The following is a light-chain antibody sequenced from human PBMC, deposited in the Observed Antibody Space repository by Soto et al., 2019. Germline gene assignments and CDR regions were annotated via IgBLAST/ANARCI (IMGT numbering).Light chain of an antibody. CDR2: GAS. J-gene: IGKJ1*01. V-gene: IGKV3-15*01. CDR3: QHYTNWPQ. Sequence: EIVMTQSPATLSVSPGERATLSCRASQSVSSNLAWYQQKPGQAPRLLIYGASTRATGIPARFSGSGSGTEFTLTISSLQSEDFAVYYCQHYTNWPQFGHGTKVDIK. CDR1: QSVSSN.